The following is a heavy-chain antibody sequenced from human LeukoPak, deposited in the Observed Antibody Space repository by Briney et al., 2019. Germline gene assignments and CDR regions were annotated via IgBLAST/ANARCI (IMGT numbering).Heavy chain of an antibody. CDR1: GFTFSTYE. J-gene: IGHJ4*02. Sequence: GGSLRLSCAASGFTFSTYEMNWVRQAPGKGLEWVSYISSSGSTIYYADSVKGRFTISRDNAKKSLFLQMNSLRVEDTAVYYCARASFGLGGSRYFDYWGQGTLVTVSS. D-gene: IGHD3-10*01. CDR2: ISSSGSTI. V-gene: IGHV3-48*03. CDR3: ARASFGLGGSRYFDY.